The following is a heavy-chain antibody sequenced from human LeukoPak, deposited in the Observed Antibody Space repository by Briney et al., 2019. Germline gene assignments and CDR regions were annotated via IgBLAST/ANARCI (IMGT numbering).Heavy chain of an antibody. CDR2: IYTSGST. D-gene: IGHD5-18*01. V-gene: IGHV4-61*02. Sequence: PSETLSLTCTVSGGSISSGSYYWSWIRQPAGKGLEWIGRIYTSGSTNYNPSLKSRVTISVDTSKNQFSLKLSSVTAAYTAVYYCARVLRGYSYGAEFDYWGQGTLVTVSS. CDR3: ARVLRGYSYGAEFDY. J-gene: IGHJ4*02. CDR1: GGSISSGSYY.